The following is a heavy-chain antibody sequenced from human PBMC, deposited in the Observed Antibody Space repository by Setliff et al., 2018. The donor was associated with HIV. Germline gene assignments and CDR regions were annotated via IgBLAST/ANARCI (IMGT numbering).Heavy chain of an antibody. CDR3: ARDPYSSQAPDY. J-gene: IGHJ4*02. CDR1: GFTFKDYW. V-gene: IGHV3-7*01. D-gene: IGHD6-13*01. Sequence: PGGSLRLSCAASGFTFKDYWMAWVRQAPGKGLEWVANIKQDGSEKYYVDSVKGRFTISRDNAKNSLYLQMNSLRAEDSAVYYCARDPYSSQAPDYWGQGALVTVSS. CDR2: IKQDGSEK.